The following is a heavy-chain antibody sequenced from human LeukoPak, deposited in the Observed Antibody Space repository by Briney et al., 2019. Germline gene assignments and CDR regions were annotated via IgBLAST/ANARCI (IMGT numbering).Heavy chain of an antibody. CDR2: INHSGST. D-gene: IGHD3-10*01. V-gene: IGHV4-34*01. CDR1: GGSFSGYY. Sequence: SETLSLTCAVYGGSFSGYYWSWIRQPPGKGLEWIGEINHSGSTNYNPSLKSRVTISVDTSKNQFSLKLSSVTAADTAVYYCARVRSTGYYYYGMDVWGKGTTVTGSS. J-gene: IGHJ6*04. CDR3: ARVRSTGYYYYGMDV.